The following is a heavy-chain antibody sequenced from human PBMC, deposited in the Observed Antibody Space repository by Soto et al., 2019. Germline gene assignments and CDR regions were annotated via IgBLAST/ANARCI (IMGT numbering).Heavy chain of an antibody. Sequence: GGSLRLSCAASGCTFIEYYMGWIRQAPGKGLEWISYISSSGTTIYYADSARGRFTISRDNAENTLYLQMDSLRAEDTAVYYCAAPSHYDFWSGHTDDYWGQGTLVTVSS. CDR3: AAPSHYDFWSGHTDDY. V-gene: IGHV3-11*04. J-gene: IGHJ4*02. CDR1: GCTFIEYY. CDR2: ISSSGTTI. D-gene: IGHD3-3*01.